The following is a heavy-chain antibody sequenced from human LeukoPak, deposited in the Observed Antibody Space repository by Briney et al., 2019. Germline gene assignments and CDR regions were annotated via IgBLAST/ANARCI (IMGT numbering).Heavy chain of an antibody. CDR2: VYTSGST. CDR1: GGSISTYY. Sequence: PSETLSLTCTVSGGSISTYYWSWIRQPAGEGLEWIGRVYTSGSTNYNPSLKSRVTISVDTSKNQFSLKLSSVTAADTAVYYCARWGRYNNWFDPWGQGTLVTVSS. D-gene: IGHD3-9*01. J-gene: IGHJ5*02. V-gene: IGHV4-4*07. CDR3: ARWGRYNNWFDP.